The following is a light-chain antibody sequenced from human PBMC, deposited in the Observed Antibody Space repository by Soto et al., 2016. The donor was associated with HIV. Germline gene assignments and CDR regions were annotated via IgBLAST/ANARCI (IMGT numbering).Light chain of an antibody. CDR1: TLEVKV. CDR3: QVWDTSSDVV. CDR2: DDS. J-gene: IGLJ2*01. V-gene: IGLV3-21*03. Sequence: SYELTQPPSVSVAPGKNGQDHLWGKRTLEVKVVSWYQQKPGQAPVLVVYDDSDQPSGIPDRFSGSNSGNTATLTISRVEAGSEADYYCQVWDTSSDVVFGGGTKLTVL.